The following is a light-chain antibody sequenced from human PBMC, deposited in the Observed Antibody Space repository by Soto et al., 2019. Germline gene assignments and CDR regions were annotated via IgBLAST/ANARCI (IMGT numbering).Light chain of an antibody. CDR1: SGSVSTSFY. Sequence: QTVVTHEPSLSVSPGGTVTLTCGLTSGSVSTSFYPSWYQLTPGQAPRTLIHSTNIRSSGVPDRFSGSILGDKAALTITGAEADDEAHYFCLLYMGSAIWVFGGGTKLTVL. V-gene: IGLV8-61*01. CDR2: STN. J-gene: IGLJ3*02. CDR3: LLYMGSAIWV.